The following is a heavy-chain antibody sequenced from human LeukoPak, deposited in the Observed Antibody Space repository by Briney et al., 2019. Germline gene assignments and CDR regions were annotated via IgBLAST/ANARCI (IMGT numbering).Heavy chain of an antibody. CDR1: GYTFTGYY. J-gene: IGHJ4*02. CDR2: INPNSGGT. Sequence: ASVKVSCKASGYTFTGYYMHWVRQAPGQGLEWMAWINPNSGGTNYAQKFQGRVTMPRDTSISTAYMELSRLRSDDTAVYYCAREGIRYYYDSSGYFTYWGQGTLVTVSS. V-gene: IGHV1-2*02. D-gene: IGHD3-22*01. CDR3: AREGIRYYYDSSGYFTY.